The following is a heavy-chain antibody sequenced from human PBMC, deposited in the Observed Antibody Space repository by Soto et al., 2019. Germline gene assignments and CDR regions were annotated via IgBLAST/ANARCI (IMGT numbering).Heavy chain of an antibody. J-gene: IGHJ2*01. CDR1: GYTFTSYY. V-gene: IGHV1-46*01. Sequence: ASVKVSCKASGYTFTSYYMHWVRQAPGQGLEWMGIINPSGGSTSYAQKFQGRVTMTRDTSTSTVYMELSSLRSEDTAVYYCARASIAVAGSWYFDLWGRGTLVTVS. CDR2: INPSGGST. CDR3: ARASIAVAGSWYFDL. D-gene: IGHD6-19*01.